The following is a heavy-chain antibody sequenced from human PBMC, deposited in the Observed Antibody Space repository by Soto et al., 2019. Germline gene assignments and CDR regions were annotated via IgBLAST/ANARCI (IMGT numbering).Heavy chain of an antibody. D-gene: IGHD3-16*01. CDR1: GGSISSSNW. V-gene: IGHV4-4*01. Sequence: QVQLQESGPGLVKPSGTLSLTCAVSGGSISSSNWWSWVRQPPGKGLEWIGEIYHSGSTNYNPSLKGRVTISVDKSKTQFSLKLSSVTAADTAVYCCWGWGGVRGNDYWGQGTLVTVSS. CDR3: WGWGGVRGNDY. CDR2: IYHSGST. J-gene: IGHJ4*02.